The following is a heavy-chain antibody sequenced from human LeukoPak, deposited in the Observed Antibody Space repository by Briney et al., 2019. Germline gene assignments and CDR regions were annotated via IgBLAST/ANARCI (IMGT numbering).Heavy chain of an antibody. CDR2: ISSSSSYI. D-gene: IGHD5-12*01. CDR3: ARDLRISGCSDY. Sequence: GGSLRLSCAASGFTFSSYSMNWVRQAPGKGLEWVSSISSSSSYIYYADSVKGRFTISRDNAKNSLYLQMNSLRAEDTAVYYCARDLRISGCSDYWGQGTLVSVSS. V-gene: IGHV3-21*01. J-gene: IGHJ4*02. CDR1: GFTFSSYS.